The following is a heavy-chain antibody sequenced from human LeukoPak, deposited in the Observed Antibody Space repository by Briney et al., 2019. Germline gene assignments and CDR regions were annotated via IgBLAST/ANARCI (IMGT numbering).Heavy chain of an antibody. D-gene: IGHD3-22*01. V-gene: IGHV4-4*07. CDR2: IYTSGST. CDR3: ARDATYYYDSSGYFLFDY. Sequence: SETLSLTCTVSGGSISSYYWSWIRQPAGKGLEWIGRIYTSGSTNYNPSLKSRVTMSVDTAKNQFSLKLSSVTAADTAVYYCARDATYYYDSSGYFLFDYWGQGTLVSVSS. CDR1: GGSISSYY. J-gene: IGHJ4*02.